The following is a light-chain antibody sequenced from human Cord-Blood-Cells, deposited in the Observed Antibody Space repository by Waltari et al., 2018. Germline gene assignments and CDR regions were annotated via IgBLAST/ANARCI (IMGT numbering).Light chain of an antibody. CDR2: EVT. CDR1: SSDVGGYNY. J-gene: IGLJ3*02. CDR3: SSYTSSSTWV. V-gene: IGLV2-14*01. Sequence: QSALTPPASVSGSPGQSITISCTGTSSDVGGYNYVSWYQQHPGKAPKLMIYEVTKGPTGVSNRFSGSNSGNTASLTISGLQAEDEADYYCSSYTSSSTWVFGGGTKLTVL.